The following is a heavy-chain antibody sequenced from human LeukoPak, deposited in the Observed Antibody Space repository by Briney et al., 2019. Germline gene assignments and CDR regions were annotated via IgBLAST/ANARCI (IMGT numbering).Heavy chain of an antibody. CDR3: AREGLYGDYVWSLDY. Sequence: KPSETLSLTGTGSGGCVSSGSYYWSWIRQPPGKGLEWIGYIYYSGSTNYNPSLKSRVTISVDTSKNQFSLKLSSVTAADTAVYYCAREGLYGDYVWSLDYWGQGTLVTVSS. D-gene: IGHD4-17*01. CDR1: GGCVSSGSYY. J-gene: IGHJ4*02. V-gene: IGHV4-61*01. CDR2: IYYSGST.